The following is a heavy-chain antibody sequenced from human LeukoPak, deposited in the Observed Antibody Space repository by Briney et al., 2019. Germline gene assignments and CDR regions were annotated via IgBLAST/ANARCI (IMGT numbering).Heavy chain of an antibody. J-gene: IGHJ4*02. Sequence: GGSLRLSCAASGFTFSDNYMSWVRQAPGKGLEWVSVIYSGGSTYYADSVKGRFTISRDNSKNTLYLQMNSLRAEDTAVYYCARVGGSGYDFYFDYWGQGTLVTVSS. V-gene: IGHV3-53*01. CDR1: GFTFSDNY. CDR3: ARVGGSGYDFYFDY. D-gene: IGHD5-12*01. CDR2: IYSGGST.